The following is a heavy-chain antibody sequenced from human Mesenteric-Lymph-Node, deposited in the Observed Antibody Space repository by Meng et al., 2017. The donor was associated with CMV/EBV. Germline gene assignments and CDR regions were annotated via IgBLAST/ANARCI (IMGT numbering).Heavy chain of an antibody. D-gene: IGHD3-22*01. CDR3: ASSPQDYDSSGYAAGYYFDY. CDR1: GGPISSSNC. Sequence: SQTLSLTCGVSGGPISSSNCWNRVRQPPGKGLEGIGEIYHSGSTNYNPPLKSRVTISVDKSKNQFSLKVTSVTAAGTAVYYCASSPQDYDSSGYAAGYYFDYWGQGTLVTVSS. CDR2: IYHSGST. V-gene: IGHV4-4*02. J-gene: IGHJ4*02.